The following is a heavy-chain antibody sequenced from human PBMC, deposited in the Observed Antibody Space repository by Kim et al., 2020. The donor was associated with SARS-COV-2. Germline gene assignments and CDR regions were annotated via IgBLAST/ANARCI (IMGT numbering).Heavy chain of an antibody. CDR1: GGSFSGYY. CDR3: ARCRYYGMDV. J-gene: IGHJ6*02. V-gene: IGHV4-34*01. CDR2: INHSGST. Sequence: SETLSLTCAVYGGSFSGYYWSWIRQPPGKGLEWIGEINHSGSTNYNPSLKSRVTISVDTSKNQFSLKLSSVTAADTAVYYCARCRYYGMDVWGQGTTVTV.